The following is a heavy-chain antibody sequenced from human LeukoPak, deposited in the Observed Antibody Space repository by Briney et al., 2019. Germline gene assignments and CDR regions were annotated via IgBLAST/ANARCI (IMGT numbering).Heavy chain of an antibody. J-gene: IGHJ4*02. D-gene: IGHD3-10*01. CDR2: IYYSGST. Sequence: PSETLSLTCTVSGGSISSYYWSWIRQPPGKGLEWIGYIYYSGSTNYNPSLKSRVTISVDTSKNQFSLKLSSVTAADTAVYYCARWYYYGSGSKFDYWGQGTLVTVSS. CDR1: GGSISSYY. CDR3: ARWYYYGSGSKFDY. V-gene: IGHV4-59*08.